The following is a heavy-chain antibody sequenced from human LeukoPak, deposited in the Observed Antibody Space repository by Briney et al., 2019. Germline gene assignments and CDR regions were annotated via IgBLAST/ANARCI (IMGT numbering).Heavy chain of an antibody. V-gene: IGHV1-2*02. Sequence: ASVKVSCKASGYTFTGYYVHWVRQAPGQGLEWMGWINPNSGGINYAQKFQGRVTMTRDTSISTAYMELSRLRSDDTAVYYCARGVQRGYSGYDYCYFDYWGQGTLVTVSS. CDR3: ARGVQRGYSGYDYCYFDY. CDR2: INPNSGGI. J-gene: IGHJ4*02. D-gene: IGHD5-12*01. CDR1: GYTFTGYY.